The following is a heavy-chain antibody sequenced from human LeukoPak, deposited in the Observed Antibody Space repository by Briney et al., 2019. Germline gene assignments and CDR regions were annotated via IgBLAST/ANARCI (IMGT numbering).Heavy chain of an antibody. CDR3: ARYMTVSGLRSTKGY. D-gene: IGHD6-19*01. CDR1: GGTFSSYA. J-gene: IGHJ4*02. V-gene: IGHV1-69*05. Sequence: SVKVSCKASGGTFSSYAISWVRQAPGQGLEWMGGIIPIFGTANYTQKFQGRVTITTDESTSTAYMELSSLTSEDTAVYYCARYMTVSGLRSTKGYWGQGTLVTVSS. CDR2: IIPIFGTA.